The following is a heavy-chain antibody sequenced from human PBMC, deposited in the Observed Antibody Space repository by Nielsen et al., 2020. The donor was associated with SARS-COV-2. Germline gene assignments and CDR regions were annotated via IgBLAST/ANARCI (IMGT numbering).Heavy chain of an antibody. J-gene: IGHJ4*02. Sequence: GESLKISCAASGFTFSSYAMHWVRQAPGKGLEWVAVISYDGSNKNYADSVKGRFTISRDNSKNRLHLQMNSLRTEDTAVYYCAKSLWPRYYFDYWGLGTRVTVSS. CDR3: AKSLWPRYYFDY. CDR1: GFTFSSYA. CDR2: ISYDGSNK. D-gene: IGHD3-10*01. V-gene: IGHV3-30*18.